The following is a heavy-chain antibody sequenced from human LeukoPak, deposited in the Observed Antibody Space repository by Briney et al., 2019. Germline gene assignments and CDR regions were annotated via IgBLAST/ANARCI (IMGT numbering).Heavy chain of an antibody. CDR2: IWFDGNYK. V-gene: IGHV3-33*06. J-gene: IGHJ4*02. D-gene: IGHD4-17*01. CDR3: AKDLGDGDSGTLDY. CDR1: GFKFSSSG. Sequence: PGRSLRLSCVASGFKFSSSGMHWVRQAPGKGLEWVSVIWFDGNYKYFADSVKGRFTISRDNSKNTVYLQMNSLTAEDTAVYYCAKDLGDGDSGTLDYWGQGTLATVSS.